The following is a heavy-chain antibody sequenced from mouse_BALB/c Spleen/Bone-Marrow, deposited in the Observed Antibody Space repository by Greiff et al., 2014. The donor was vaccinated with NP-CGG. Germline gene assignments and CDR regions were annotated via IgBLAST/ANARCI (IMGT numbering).Heavy chain of an antibody. CDR3: ARSCGAYGYDGGYYFDY. CDR2: ISCYNGAT. CDR1: GFTFTGYY. Sequence: LVKPGASLKLSCTASGFTFTGYYMPWVKQSHGKSLEWIGYISCYNGATSYNQKFKGKATFTVDTSSSTAYMQFNSLTSEDSAVYYCARSCGAYGYDGGYYFDYWGQGTTLTVSS. D-gene: IGHD2-2*01. J-gene: IGHJ2*01. V-gene: IGHV1S34*01.